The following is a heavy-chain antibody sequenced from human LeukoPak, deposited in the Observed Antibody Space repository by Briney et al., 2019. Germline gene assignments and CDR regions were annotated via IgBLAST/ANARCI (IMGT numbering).Heavy chain of an antibody. V-gene: IGHV4-59*08. CDR3: ASNVDAFDI. Sequence: SETLSLTCAVYGGSFSSYYWSWIRQPPGKGLEWIGYIYYSGSTNYNPSLKSRVTISVDTSKNQFSLKLSSVTAADTAVYYCASNVDAFDIWGQGTMVTVSS. CDR2: IYYSGST. CDR1: GGSFSSYY. J-gene: IGHJ3*02.